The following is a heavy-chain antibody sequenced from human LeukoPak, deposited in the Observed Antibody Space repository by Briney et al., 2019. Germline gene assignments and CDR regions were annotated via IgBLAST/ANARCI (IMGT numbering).Heavy chain of an antibody. Sequence: GGSLRLSCAASGFIFKSYGMHWVRQAPGKGLEWVTFIRYDGSNKYYADSVKGRFTISRDNSKNTLYLQMNSLRVEDTAIYYCARDSSMLRGPLVIYYFDFWGQGTLVTVSS. V-gene: IGHV3-30*02. CDR1: GFIFKSYG. CDR3: ARDSSMLRGPLVIYYFDF. D-gene: IGHD3-10*01. CDR2: IRYDGSNK. J-gene: IGHJ4*02.